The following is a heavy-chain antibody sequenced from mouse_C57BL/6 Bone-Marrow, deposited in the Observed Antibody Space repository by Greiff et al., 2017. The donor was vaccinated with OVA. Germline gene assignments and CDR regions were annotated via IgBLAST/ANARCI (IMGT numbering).Heavy chain of an antibody. V-gene: IGHV1-59*01. CDR3: ARSAHYALDY. CDR2: IDPSDSYT. J-gene: IGHJ4*01. CDR1: GYTFTSYW. D-gene: IGHD6-1*01. Sequence: QVQLQQPGAELVRPGTSVKLSCKASGYTFTSYWMHWVKQRPGQGLEWIGVIDPSDSYTNYNQKFKGKATLTVDTPSSKVYMQRSSLTYEDSAVYYCARSAHYALDYWGQGTSVTVSS.